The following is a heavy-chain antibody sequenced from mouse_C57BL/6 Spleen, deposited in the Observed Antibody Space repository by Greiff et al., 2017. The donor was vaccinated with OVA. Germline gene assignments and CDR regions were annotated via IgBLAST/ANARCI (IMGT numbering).Heavy chain of an antibody. J-gene: IGHJ3*01. V-gene: IGHV1-53*01. CDR2: IYPSNGGT. Sequence: QVQLQQPGTELVKPGASVKLSCKASGYTFTSHWMHWVKQRPGQGLEWIGNIYPSNGGTNYNEKFKSKATLTVDTSSSTAYMQHSSLTSEDSAVYDCARGHDGYSSAWFAYWGQGTLVTVSA. D-gene: IGHD2-3*01. CDR3: ARGHDGYSSAWFAY. CDR1: GYTFTSHW.